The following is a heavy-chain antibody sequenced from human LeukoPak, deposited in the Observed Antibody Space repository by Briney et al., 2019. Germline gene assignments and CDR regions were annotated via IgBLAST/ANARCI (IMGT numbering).Heavy chain of an antibody. D-gene: IGHD6-19*01. CDR1: GYSFTSYW. Sequence: GESLKISFKGSGYSFTSYWIGWVRQMPGKGLEWMGIIYPGDSDTRYSPSFQGQVTISADKSISTAYLQWSSLKASDTAMYYCVAYSSGWYGLFDYWGQGTLVTVSS. CDR3: VAYSSGWYGLFDY. J-gene: IGHJ4*02. V-gene: IGHV5-51*01. CDR2: IYPGDSDT.